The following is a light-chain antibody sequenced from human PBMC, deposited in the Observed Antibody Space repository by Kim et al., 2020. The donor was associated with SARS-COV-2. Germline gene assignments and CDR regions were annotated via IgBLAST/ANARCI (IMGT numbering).Light chain of an antibody. CDR3: AVWDDRLNGYMV. V-gene: IGLV1-44*01. J-gene: IGLJ3*02. Sequence: HRVSISCSGSNANIGTHAVNWYQKFPGVAPKLLMYGDDQRPLGVPDRFSASKSGTSASLVISGLQSEDEADYYCAVWDDRLNGYMVFGGGTQLTVL. CDR1: NANIGTHA. CDR2: GDD.